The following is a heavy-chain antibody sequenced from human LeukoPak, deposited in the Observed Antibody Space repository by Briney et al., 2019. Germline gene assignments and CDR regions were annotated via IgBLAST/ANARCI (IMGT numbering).Heavy chain of an antibody. D-gene: IGHD6-19*01. CDR3: ARQTAVAGAGYYYYGMDV. Sequence: GESLKISCKGSGHSFTSYWIGWVRQMPGKGLEWMGIIYPGDSDTRYSPSFQGQVTISADKSISTAYLQWSSLKASDTAMYYCARQTAVAGAGYYYYGMDVWGQGTTVTVSS. V-gene: IGHV5-51*01. CDR1: GHSFTSYW. CDR2: IYPGDSDT. J-gene: IGHJ6*02.